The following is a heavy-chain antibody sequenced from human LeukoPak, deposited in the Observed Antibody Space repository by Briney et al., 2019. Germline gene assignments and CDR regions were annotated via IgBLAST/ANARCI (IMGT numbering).Heavy chain of an antibody. CDR2: FYHSGST. CDR3: ARGQWLPVFDF. D-gene: IGHD3-22*01. V-gene: IGHV4-59*01. CDR1: GGFNTHYY. J-gene: IGHJ5*01. Sequence: PSETLSLTCSVSGGFNTHYYWSWIRQPPGKELGWIGYFYHSGSTNYNPSLKSRVTISVDTSKNHFSLKLSSVTAADTAVYYCARGQWLPVFDFWGPGTLVTVSS.